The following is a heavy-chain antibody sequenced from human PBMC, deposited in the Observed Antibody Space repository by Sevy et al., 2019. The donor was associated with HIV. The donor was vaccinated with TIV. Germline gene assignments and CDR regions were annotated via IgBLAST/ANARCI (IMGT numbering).Heavy chain of an antibody. CDR1: GGSISSGVYS. D-gene: IGHD4-17*01. V-gene: IGHV4-30-2*01. CDR2: IFRSGHT. CDR3: ARDGGTLTTPGAFDF. Sequence: SETLSLTCAVSGGSISSGVYSWNWIRQPPGKGLEWIGYIFRSGHTYYNPSLKSRLTISLDMSKNQFSLKMSSVTAADTAVYYCARDGGTLTTPGAFDFWGQGTMVTVSS. J-gene: IGHJ3*01.